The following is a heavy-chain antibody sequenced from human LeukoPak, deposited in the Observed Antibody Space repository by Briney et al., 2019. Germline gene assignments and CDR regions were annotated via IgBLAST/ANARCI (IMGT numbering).Heavy chain of an antibody. V-gene: IGHV3-23*01. J-gene: IGHJ4*02. D-gene: IGHD4-17*01. CDR3: AKAARTTVTYSFDS. CDR1: GFTFSNYA. CDR2: ISAGGGVT. Sequence: GGSLRLSCAVSGFTFSNYAMVWVRQAPGKGLDWVSSISAGGGVTSNADSVKGRFTISSDNSKNTLYLQMNSLRADDTALYYCAKAARTTVTYSFDSWGQGTLVTGSS.